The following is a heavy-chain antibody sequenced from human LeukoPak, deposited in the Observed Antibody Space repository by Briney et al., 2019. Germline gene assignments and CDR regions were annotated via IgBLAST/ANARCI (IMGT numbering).Heavy chain of an antibody. V-gene: IGHV4-39*01. D-gene: IGHD6-19*01. CDR3: ARKLLEEQWLAFYYYMDV. CDR2: IYYSGST. Sequence: SETLSLTCTVSGGSISSSRYYWGWIRQPPGKGLEWIGCIYYSGSTYYNPSLKSRVTISVDTSKNQFSLKLSSVTAADTAVYYCARKLLEEQWLAFYYYMDVWGKGTTVTVSS. J-gene: IGHJ6*03. CDR1: GGSISSSRYY.